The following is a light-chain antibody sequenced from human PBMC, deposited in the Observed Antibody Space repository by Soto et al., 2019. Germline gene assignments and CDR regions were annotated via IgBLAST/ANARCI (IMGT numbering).Light chain of an antibody. Sequence: DIQMTQSPPTLSASVGDRVTFTCRASQSIASWLAWYQQKPGKAPELLIYDASSLKSGVPSRFSSSGSGTEFTLTISDLQPGDFATYYCQHYNSYSEAFGQGTKVDIK. J-gene: IGKJ1*01. CDR3: QHYNSYSEA. CDR2: DAS. CDR1: QSIASW. V-gene: IGKV1-5*01.